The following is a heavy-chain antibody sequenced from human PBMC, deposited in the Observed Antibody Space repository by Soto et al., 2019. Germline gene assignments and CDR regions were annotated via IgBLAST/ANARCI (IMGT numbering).Heavy chain of an antibody. CDR3: AREPLAHSYFDF. Sequence: SETLSLTCTVSGDSVSNHYWSWIRQPAGKGLEWLGRLYNAERTNYNPSLKSRVTMSMDTSKNQFSLKLTSVTAADSVVYFCAREPLAHSYFDFWGQGTLVTVSS. CDR1: GDSVSNHY. CDR2: LYNAERT. J-gene: IGHJ4*02. V-gene: IGHV4-4*07.